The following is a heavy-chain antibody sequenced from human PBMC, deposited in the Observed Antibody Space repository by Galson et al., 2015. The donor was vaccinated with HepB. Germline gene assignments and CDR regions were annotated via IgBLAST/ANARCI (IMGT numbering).Heavy chain of an antibody. J-gene: IGHJ6*02. CDR3: ASYSTSSPPYYYYYAMDV. D-gene: IGHD4-11*01. V-gene: IGHV3-53*01. CDR1: GFTVSSNY. CDR2: INAGGRT. Sequence: SLRLSCAASGFTVSSNYMSWVRQAPGKGLEWVSLINAGGRTFYADSVRGRFTISRGNSKSTLYLQMNSLRAEDTAVYYCASYSTSSPPYYYYYAMDVWGQGTSVTVSS.